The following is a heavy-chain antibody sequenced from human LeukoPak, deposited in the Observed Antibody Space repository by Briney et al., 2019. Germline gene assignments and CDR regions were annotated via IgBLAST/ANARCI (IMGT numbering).Heavy chain of an antibody. V-gene: IGHV1-69*04. Sequence: SSVKVSCKGSGCTFSRYAFSWVRPAPGQGLVWMGRVIPIFCIANYVQKFQGRVTITAAKSTSTAYMELSSRRSEDTAVYYCAGVVVAATYYYYYGMDVWGQGTTVTVSS. CDR3: AGVVVAATYYYYYGMDV. CDR1: GCTFSRYA. J-gene: IGHJ6*02. D-gene: IGHD2-15*01. CDR2: VIPIFCIA.